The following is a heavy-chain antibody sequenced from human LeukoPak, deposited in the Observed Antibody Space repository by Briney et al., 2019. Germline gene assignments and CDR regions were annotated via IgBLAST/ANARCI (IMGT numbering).Heavy chain of an antibody. CDR3: ARGLYSVGLIGISVWSGYRYGMDV. CDR2: IYYSGST. J-gene: IGHJ6*02. D-gene: IGHD3-3*01. V-gene: IGHV4-59*01. Sequence: KSSETLSLTCTVSGGSISSYYWSWIRQPPGKGLEWIGYIYYSGSTNYNPSLKSRVTISVDTSKNQFSLKLSSVTAADTAVYYCARGLYSVGLIGISVWSGYRYGMDVWGQGTTVTVSS. CDR1: GGSISSYY.